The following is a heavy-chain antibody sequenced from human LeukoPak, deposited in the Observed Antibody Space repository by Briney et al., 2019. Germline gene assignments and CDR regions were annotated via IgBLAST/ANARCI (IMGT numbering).Heavy chain of an antibody. V-gene: IGHV4-59*01. J-gene: IGHJ4*02. CDR1: GDSISAYH. D-gene: IGHD5-18*01. CDR3: ARDKQHSYGRYFDH. CDR2: MQSTGNS. Sequence: PSETVSLTCSVSGDSISAYHWNWIRKSPGKGLEWIGYMQSTGNSKYNPSLRSRVTIFVDTSKSQVALILSSVTAADTAVYYCARDKQHSYGRYFDHWGQGALVTVSS.